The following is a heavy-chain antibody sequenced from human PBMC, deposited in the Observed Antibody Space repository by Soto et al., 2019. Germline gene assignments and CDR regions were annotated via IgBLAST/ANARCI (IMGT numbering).Heavy chain of an antibody. CDR3: ARGGRGGYYGMDV. V-gene: IGHV4-59*01. CDR2: IYYSGST. D-gene: IGHD3-16*01. CDR1: GGSISSYY. Sequence: ASETLSLTCTVSGGSISSYYWSWIRQPPGKGLEWIGYIYYSGSTNYNPSLKSRVTISVDTSKNQFSLKLSSVTAADTAVYYCARGGRGGYYGMDVWGQGTTVTVSS. J-gene: IGHJ6*02.